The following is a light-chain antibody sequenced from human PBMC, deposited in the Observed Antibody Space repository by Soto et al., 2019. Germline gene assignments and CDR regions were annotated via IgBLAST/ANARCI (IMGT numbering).Light chain of an antibody. Sequence: QSALTQPASVSGSPGQTITISCTGTSSDVGGYNYVSWYQQHPGKAPKLMIYEVSNRPSGVSNRFSGSKSGNTASLTISGPQAENEADYDCSSYTSSSSYGVGTWTKVTVL. CDR1: SSDVGGYNY. V-gene: IGLV2-14*01. CDR3: SSYTSSSSYG. CDR2: EVS. J-gene: IGLJ1*01.